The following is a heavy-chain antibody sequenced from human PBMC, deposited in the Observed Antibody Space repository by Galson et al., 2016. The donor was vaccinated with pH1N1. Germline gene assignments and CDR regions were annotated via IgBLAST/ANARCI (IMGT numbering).Heavy chain of an antibody. J-gene: IGHJ3*01. CDR3: AHREVMITNAFDF. V-gene: IGHV2-5*02. D-gene: IGHD3-16*01. CDR1: GFSVRTSGVG. CDR2: SYWDADK. Sequence: PALVKPPQTLTLTCTFSGFSVRTSGVGVAWIRQPPGKALEWLALSYWDADKRSSPSLKNRLTITNDISKNQVVLTMTNMDLADTATYYCAHREVMITNAFDFWGQGTMVTVSS.